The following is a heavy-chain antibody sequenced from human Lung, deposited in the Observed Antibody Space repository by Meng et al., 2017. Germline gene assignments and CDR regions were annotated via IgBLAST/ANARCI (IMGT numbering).Heavy chain of an antibody. Sequence: QVPLQQWGEGLLKHSETLSLTCAVYGGSFSCYYWSWIRQPPGKGLEWIGEINHSGSTNYNPSLKSRVTISVDTSKNQFSLKLSSVTAADTAVYYCARPKQANWYFDLWGRGTLVTVSS. J-gene: IGHJ2*01. CDR2: INHSGST. CDR3: ARPKQANWYFDL. CDR1: GGSFSCYY. V-gene: IGHV4-34*01. D-gene: IGHD1/OR15-1a*01.